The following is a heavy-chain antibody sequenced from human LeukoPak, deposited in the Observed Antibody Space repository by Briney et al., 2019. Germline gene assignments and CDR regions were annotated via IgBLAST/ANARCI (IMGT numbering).Heavy chain of an antibody. Sequence: PGGSLRLSCAASGFTFNNYAMTWVRQAPGKGLEWVSAISSSGGSTYYADSVKGRFTISRDNAKNSLYLQMNSLRAEDTAVYYCARDISGSYRYYFDYWGQGTLVTVSS. CDR3: ARDISGSYRYYFDY. CDR1: GFTFNNYA. V-gene: IGHV3-23*01. J-gene: IGHJ4*02. D-gene: IGHD1-26*01. CDR2: ISSSGGST.